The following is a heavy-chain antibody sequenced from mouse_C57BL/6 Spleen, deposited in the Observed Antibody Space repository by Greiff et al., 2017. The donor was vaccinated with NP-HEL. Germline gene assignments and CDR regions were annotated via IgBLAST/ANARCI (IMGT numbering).Heavy chain of an antibody. CDR3: ARHYAMDY. V-gene: IGHV3-6*01. Sequence: ESGPGLVKPSQSLSLTCSVTGYSITSGYYWNWIRQFPGNKLEWMGYISYDGSNKYNPSLKNRISITRDTSKNQFFLKLNSVTTEDTATYYCARHYAMDYWGQGTSVTVSS. J-gene: IGHJ4*01. CDR1: GYSITSGYY. CDR2: ISYDGSN.